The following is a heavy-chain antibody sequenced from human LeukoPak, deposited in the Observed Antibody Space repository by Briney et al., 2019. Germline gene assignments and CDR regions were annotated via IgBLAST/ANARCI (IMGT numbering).Heavy chain of an antibody. CDR2: IYTSGST. Sequence: PSETLSLTCTVSGGSISSGSYYWSWIRQPAGKGLEWIGRIYTSGSTNYNPSLKSRVTMSVDTSKSQFSLKLSSVTAADTAIYYCARGGYYGSGNDFRFDPWGQGTLVTVSS. D-gene: IGHD3-10*01. CDR3: ARGGYYGSGNDFRFDP. V-gene: IGHV4-61*02. J-gene: IGHJ5*02. CDR1: GGSISSGSYY.